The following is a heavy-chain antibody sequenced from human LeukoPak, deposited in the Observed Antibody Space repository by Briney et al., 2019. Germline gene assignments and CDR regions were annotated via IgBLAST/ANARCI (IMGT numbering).Heavy chain of an antibody. J-gene: IGHJ6*02. CDR2: FYYSGST. Sequence: SETLSLTCTVSGGSISSSTYYWAWIRQPPGKGLEWIGNFYYSGSTFYNPSLKSRVTISVDTSNNQFSLKLSSVTAADTAVYYCAASGEDCSSTSCELNWYYYYGMDVWGQGTTVTVSS. CDR1: GGSISSSTYY. D-gene: IGHD2-2*01. V-gene: IGHV4-39*01. CDR3: AASGEDCSSTSCELNWYYYYGMDV.